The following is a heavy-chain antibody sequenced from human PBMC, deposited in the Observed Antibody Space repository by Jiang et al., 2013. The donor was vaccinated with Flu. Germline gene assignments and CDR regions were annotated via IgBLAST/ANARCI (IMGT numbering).Heavy chain of an antibody. CDR2: IIPIFGTA. V-gene: IGHV1-69*01. Sequence: QSGAEVKKPGSSVKVSCKASGGTFSSYAISWVRQAPGQGLEWMGGIIPIFGTANYAQKFQGRVTITADESTSTAYMELSSLRSEDTAVYYCARDRPITMVRGVKFRDYYYYGMDVWGQGTTVTVSS. CDR3: ARDRPITMVRGVKFRDYYYYGMDV. D-gene: IGHD3-10*01. CDR1: GGTFSSYA. J-gene: IGHJ6*02.